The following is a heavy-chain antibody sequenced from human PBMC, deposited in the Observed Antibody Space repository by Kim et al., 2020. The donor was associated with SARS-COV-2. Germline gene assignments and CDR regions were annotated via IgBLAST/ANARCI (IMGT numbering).Heavy chain of an antibody. CDR2: INHSGST. Sequence: SETLSLTCAVYGGSFSGYYWSWIRQPPGKGLEWIGEINHSGSTNYNPSLKSRVTISVDTSKNQFSLKLSSVTAADTAVYYCSRVPLSEVEVAAPPGRSSYYFDYWGQGTLVTVSS. D-gene: IGHD2-15*01. V-gene: IGHV4-34*01. J-gene: IGHJ4*02. CDR1: GGSFSGYY. CDR3: SRVPLSEVEVAAPPGRSSYYFDY.